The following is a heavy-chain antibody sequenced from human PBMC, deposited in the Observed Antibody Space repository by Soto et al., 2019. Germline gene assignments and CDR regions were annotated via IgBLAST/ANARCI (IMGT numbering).Heavy chain of an antibody. Sequence: GGSLRLSCAASGFTFSSYAMHWVRQAPGKGLEWVAVISYDGSNKYYADSVKGRFTISRDNSKNTLYLQMNSLRAEDTAVYYCARDRGRGFAYYYYGMDVWGQGTTVTAP. CDR1: GFTFSSYA. D-gene: IGHD3-16*01. V-gene: IGHV3-30-3*01. CDR2: ISYDGSNK. J-gene: IGHJ6*02. CDR3: ARDRGRGFAYYYYGMDV.